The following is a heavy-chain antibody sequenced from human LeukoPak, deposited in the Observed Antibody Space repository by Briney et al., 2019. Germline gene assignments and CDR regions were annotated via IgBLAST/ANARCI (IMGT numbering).Heavy chain of an antibody. CDR2: ISSSSSYI. CDR1: GFTVSSNY. CDR3: ARVKTYYFDY. V-gene: IGHV3-21*01. J-gene: IGHJ4*02. Sequence: PGGSLRLSCAASGFTVSSNYMSWVRQAPGKGLEWVSSISSSSSYIYYADSVKGRFTISRDNAKNSLYLQMNSLRAEDTAVYYCARVKTYYFDYWGQGTLVTVSS.